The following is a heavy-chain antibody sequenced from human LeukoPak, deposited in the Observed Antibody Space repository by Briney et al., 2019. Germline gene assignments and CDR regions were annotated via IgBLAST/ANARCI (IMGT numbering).Heavy chain of an antibody. Sequence: PSETLSLTWTVSGGSISSYYWSWIRLPPGKGLEWIGYIYYSGSTNYNPSLKSRVTISVDTSKNQFSLKLSSVTAADTAVYYCAREGEYCSSTSCYFDYWGQGTLVTVSS. CDR1: GGSISSYY. V-gene: IGHV4-59*01. CDR3: AREGEYCSSTSCYFDY. J-gene: IGHJ4*02. D-gene: IGHD2-2*01. CDR2: IYYSGST.